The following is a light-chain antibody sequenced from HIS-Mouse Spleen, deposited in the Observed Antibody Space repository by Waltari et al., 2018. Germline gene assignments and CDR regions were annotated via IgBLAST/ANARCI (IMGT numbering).Light chain of an antibody. CDR1: NIGSKS. CDR2: DGG. J-gene: IGLJ2*01. Sequence: SYVLTQPPSVSVAPGKTARITCGGNNIGSKSVHWYPQKPGQAPVLVVYDGGDRPSGIPERFSGSNPGNTATLTISRVEAGDEADYYCQVWDSSSDHVVFGGGTKLTVL. CDR3: QVWDSSSDHVV. V-gene: IGLV3-21*03.